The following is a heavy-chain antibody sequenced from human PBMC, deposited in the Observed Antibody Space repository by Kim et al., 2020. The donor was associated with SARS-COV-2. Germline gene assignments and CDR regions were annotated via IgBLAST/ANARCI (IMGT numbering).Heavy chain of an antibody. J-gene: IGHJ6*02. D-gene: IGHD3-16*02. CDR1: GGSISSYY. Sequence: SETLSLTCTVSGGSISSYYWSWIRQPPGKGLEWIGYIYYSGSTNYNPSLKSRVTISVDTYKNQFSLKLSSVTAADTAVYYCARHHYDFVWGSYRYGMDVWGQGTTVTVSS. V-gene: IGHV4-59*08. CDR3: ARHHYDFVWGSYRYGMDV. CDR2: IYYSGST.